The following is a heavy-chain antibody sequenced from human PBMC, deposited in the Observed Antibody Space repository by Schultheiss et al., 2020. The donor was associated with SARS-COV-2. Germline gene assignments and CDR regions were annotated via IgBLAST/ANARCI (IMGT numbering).Heavy chain of an antibody. D-gene: IGHD3-9*01. CDR3: ARAADYDILTGPYYFDY. CDR1: GGSVTTYY. J-gene: IGHJ4*02. CDR2: IFYTGST. Sequence: ETLSLTCTVSGGSVTTYYWGWIRQPPGKGLDLIGFIFYTGSTNYHPSVKSRVTISIDTSKKQFSLRLSSVTSADTAVYYCARAADYDILTGPYYFDYWGQGTLVTVSS. V-gene: IGHV4-59*02.